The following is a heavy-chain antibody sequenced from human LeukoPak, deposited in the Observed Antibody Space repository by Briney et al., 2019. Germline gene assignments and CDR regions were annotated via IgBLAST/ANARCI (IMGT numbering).Heavy chain of an antibody. V-gene: IGHV3-7*01. J-gene: IGHJ4*02. D-gene: IGHD2-21*01. CDR3: SYSLNY. CDR2: IKEDGSET. CDR1: GFTFSRSW. Sequence: QPGGSLRLSCAASGFTFSRSWMYCVRQAPGKGLEWVANIKEDGSETHYVDSAKGRFTISRDNAKNTLFLQVDSLRVEDTAIYYCSYSLNYWGQGTLVTVSS.